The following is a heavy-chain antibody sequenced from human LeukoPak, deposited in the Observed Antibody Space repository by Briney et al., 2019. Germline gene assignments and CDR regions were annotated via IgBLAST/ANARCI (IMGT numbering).Heavy chain of an antibody. CDR3: AKDIIPESSGWYSYMDV. D-gene: IGHD6-19*01. CDR2: IRSDGSNK. CDR1: GFSFSSYG. V-gene: IGHV3-30*02. Sequence: GGSLRLSCAGSGFSFSSYGMHWVRQAPGKGLEWMAFIRSDGSNKYYADSVKGRFTISRDNSKNTLYLQMNSLRAEDTALYYCAKDIIPESSGWYSYMDVWGKGTTVTISS. J-gene: IGHJ6*03.